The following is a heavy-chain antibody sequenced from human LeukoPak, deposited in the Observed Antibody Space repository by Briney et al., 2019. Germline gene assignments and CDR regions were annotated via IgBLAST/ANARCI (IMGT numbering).Heavy chain of an antibody. CDR1: GYTFTSYR. D-gene: IGHD3-10*01. J-gene: IGHJ6*03. V-gene: IGHV1-18*04. CDR3: ARAPGASYYYYMDV. CDR2: ISAYNGNT. Sequence: ASVKVSCKGSGYTFTSYRISWVRQAPGRGLEWMGWISAYNGNTNYAQKLQGRVTMTTDTSTSTAYMELRSLRSDDTAVYYCARAPGASYYYYMDVWGKGTTVTVSS.